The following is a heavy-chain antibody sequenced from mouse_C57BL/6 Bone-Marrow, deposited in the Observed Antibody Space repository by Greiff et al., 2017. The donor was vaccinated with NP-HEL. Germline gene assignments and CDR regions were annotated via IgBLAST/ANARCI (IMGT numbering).Heavy chain of an antibody. Sequence: EVMLVESGGGLVKPGGSLKLSCAASGFTFSSYAMSWVRQTPEKRLEWVATISDGGSYTYYPDNVKGRFTISRDNAKNNLYLQMSHLKSEDTAMYYCARDGLRHGTWFAYWGQGTLVTVSA. V-gene: IGHV5-4*01. D-gene: IGHD2-4*01. CDR3: ARDGLRHGTWFAY. J-gene: IGHJ3*01. CDR1: GFTFSSYA. CDR2: ISDGGSYT.